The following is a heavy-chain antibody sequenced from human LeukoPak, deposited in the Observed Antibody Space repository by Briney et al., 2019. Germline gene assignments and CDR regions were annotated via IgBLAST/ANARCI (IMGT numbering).Heavy chain of an antibody. CDR3: AKGTKPVMTIPDY. Sequence: PGGSLRLSCAASGFTFTSYSMSWVRQAPGKGLEWVSGTSDRGDYTYYADSVKGRFTISRDNAKNSLFLQMNSLRAEDTAMYYCAKGTKPVMTIPDYWGQGILVTVSS. CDR2: TSDRGDYT. CDR1: GFTFTSYS. D-gene: IGHD1/OR15-1a*01. J-gene: IGHJ4*02. V-gene: IGHV3-23*01.